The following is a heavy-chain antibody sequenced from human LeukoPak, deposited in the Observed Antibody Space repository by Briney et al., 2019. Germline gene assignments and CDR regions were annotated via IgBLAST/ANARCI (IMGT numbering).Heavy chain of an antibody. CDR2: SSTYDGNT. CDR3: ARGIAVAGTPDAFDI. D-gene: IGHD6-19*01. V-gene: IGHV1-18*01. CDR1: GYTFSSYG. J-gene: IGHJ3*02. Sequence: ASVKVSCKASGYTFSSYGIGWVRQAPGQGLEWMGWSSTYDGNTKYAENFRDRVTMTTDTSSSTAYMDLRSLRSEDTAVYYCARGIAVAGTPDAFDIWGQGTLVTVAS.